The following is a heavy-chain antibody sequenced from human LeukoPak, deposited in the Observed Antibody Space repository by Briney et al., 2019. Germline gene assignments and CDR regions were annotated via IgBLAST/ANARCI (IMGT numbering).Heavy chain of an antibody. CDR2: IYYSGST. Sequence: PSETLSLTCTVSGGSISSSSYYWGWIRQPPGKGLEWIGSIYYSGSTYYNPSLKSRVTISVDTSKNQFSLKLSSVTAADTAVYYCATPGRPNSSSSLDYWGQGTLVTVSS. J-gene: IGHJ4*02. CDR1: GGSISSSSYY. V-gene: IGHV4-39*07. CDR3: ATPGRPNSSSSLDY. D-gene: IGHD6-6*01.